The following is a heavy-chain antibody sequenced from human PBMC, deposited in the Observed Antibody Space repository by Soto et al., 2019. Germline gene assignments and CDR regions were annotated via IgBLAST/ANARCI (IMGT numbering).Heavy chain of an antibody. V-gene: IGHV1-24*01. Sequence: ASVKVSCKVSGYTLTELSMHWVRQAPGKGLEWMGGFDPEDGETIYAQKFQGRVTMTEDTSTDTAYMELSSLRSEDTAVYYCATDRPFCTNGVCYTYYYYGMDVWGQGTTVTVS. CDR1: GYTLTELS. D-gene: IGHD2-8*01. J-gene: IGHJ6*02. CDR2: FDPEDGET. CDR3: ATDRPFCTNGVCYTYYYYGMDV.